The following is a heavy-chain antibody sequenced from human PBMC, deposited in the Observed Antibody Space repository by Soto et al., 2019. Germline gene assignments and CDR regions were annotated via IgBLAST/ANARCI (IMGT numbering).Heavy chain of an antibody. CDR2: INAGKGNT. V-gene: IGHV1-3*01. J-gene: IGHJ4*02. CDR1: GSTFTTYA. CDR3: ARAGDDCSTTTCYVIDY. D-gene: IGHD2-2*01. Sequence: ASVKVSCKASGSTFTTYAIHWVRQAPGQRLEWMAWINAGKGNTKYSQNFQGRVTVTRDTSASTAYMELNSLRSEDTAVYYCARAGDDCSTTTCYVIDYWGQGSLVTVSS.